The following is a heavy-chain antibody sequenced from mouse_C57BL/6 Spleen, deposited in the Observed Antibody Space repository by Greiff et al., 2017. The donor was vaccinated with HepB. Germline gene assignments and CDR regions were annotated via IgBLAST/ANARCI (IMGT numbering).Heavy chain of an antibody. J-gene: IGHJ1*03. CDR2: INPGSGGT. CDR3: ARFYGSSYWYFDV. V-gene: IGHV1-54*01. Sequence: VQLQQSGAELVRPGTSVKVSCKASGYAFTNYLIEWVKQRPGQGLEWIGDINPGSGGTNYNEKFKGKATLTADKSSSTAYMQLSSLTSEDSAVYCGARFYGSSYWYFDVWGTGTTVTVSS. D-gene: IGHD1-1*01. CDR1: GYAFTNYL.